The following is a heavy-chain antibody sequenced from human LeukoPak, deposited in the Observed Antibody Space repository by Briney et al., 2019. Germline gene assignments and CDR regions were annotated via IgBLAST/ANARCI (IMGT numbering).Heavy chain of an antibody. D-gene: IGHD3-10*01. CDR2: IKQDGSEK. Sequence: GGSLRLSCAASGFTFSSYWMSWVRQAPGKGLEWVANIKQDGSEKYYVDSVKGRFTISRDNAKNSLYLQMNSLRAEDTAVYYCARDDRVMVRGVITKHLDYWGQGTLVTVSS. CDR1: GFTFSSYW. V-gene: IGHV3-7*03. J-gene: IGHJ4*02. CDR3: ARDDRVMVRGVITKHLDY.